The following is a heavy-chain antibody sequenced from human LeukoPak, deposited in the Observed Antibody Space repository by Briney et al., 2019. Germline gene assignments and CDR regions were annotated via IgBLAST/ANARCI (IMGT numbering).Heavy chain of an antibody. D-gene: IGHD4-23*01. CDR3: ARGVYGGNSPPDY. J-gene: IGHJ4*02. V-gene: IGHV1-69*13. Sequence: ASVKVSCKASGGTFSSYAIGWVRQAPGQGLEWMGGIIPIFGTANYAQKFQGRVTITADESTSTAYMELSSLRSEDTAVYYCARGVYGGNSPPDYWGQGTLVTVSS. CDR1: GGTFSSYA. CDR2: IIPIFGTA.